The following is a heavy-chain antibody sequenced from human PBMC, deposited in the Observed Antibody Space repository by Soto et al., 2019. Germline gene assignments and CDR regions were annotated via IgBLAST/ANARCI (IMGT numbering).Heavy chain of an antibody. CDR1: GFTFSSYE. V-gene: IGHV3-48*03. CDR3: ARVYCSSTSCYRENWFDP. D-gene: IGHD2-2*01. J-gene: IGHJ5*02. CDR2: ISSSGSTI. Sequence: SLRLSCAASGFTFSSYEMNWVRQAPGKGLEWVSYISSSGSTIYYADSVKGRFTISRDNAKNSLYLQMNSLRAEDTAVYYCARVYCSSTSCYRENWFDPWGQGTLVTVSS.